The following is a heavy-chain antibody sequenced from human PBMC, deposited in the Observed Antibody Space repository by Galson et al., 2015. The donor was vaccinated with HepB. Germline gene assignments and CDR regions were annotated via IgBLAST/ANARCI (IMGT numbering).Heavy chain of an antibody. CDR2: ISGSGGST. CDR1: GFTFSSYN. D-gene: IGHD3-22*01. J-gene: IGHJ4*02. V-gene: IGHV3-23*01. Sequence: LRLSCAASGFTFSSYNMNWVRQAPGKGLEWVSGISGSGGSTYYADSVKGRFTISRDNSKNTLYLQMNSLRAEDTAVYYCAKESHLSSGWWFDYWGQGALVTVSS. CDR3: AKESHLSSGWWFDY.